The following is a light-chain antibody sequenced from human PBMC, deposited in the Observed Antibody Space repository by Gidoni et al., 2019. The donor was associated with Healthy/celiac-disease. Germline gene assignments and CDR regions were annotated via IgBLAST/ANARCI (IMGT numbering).Light chain of an antibody. J-gene: IGKJ3*01. Sequence: EIVLTQSPGTLSLSPGERATLSCRASQSVSSSYLAWYQQKPGQAPRLLIYGASSRATGIPDRFSCSGSGTDFTLTISRLEPEDFAVYYCQQYGSSPRGITFGPGTKVDIK. CDR2: GAS. V-gene: IGKV3-20*01. CDR3: QQYGSSPRGIT. CDR1: QSVSSSY.